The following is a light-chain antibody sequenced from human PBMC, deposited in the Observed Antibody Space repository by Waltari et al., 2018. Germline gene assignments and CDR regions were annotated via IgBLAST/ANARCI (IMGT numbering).Light chain of an antibody. V-gene: IGKV1-33*01. J-gene: IGKJ2*01. CDR3: QQYHNLPR. CDR2: DAS. CDR1: QDSSNY. Sequence: DIQMPQSPSSLSASVGDRVTITCQASQDSSNYLKWYQQKPGKAPKLLLYDASNLETGVPSRCSGSGSGKDFTFISSSLQHEDIATYYCQQYHNLPRFGQGTKLEIK.